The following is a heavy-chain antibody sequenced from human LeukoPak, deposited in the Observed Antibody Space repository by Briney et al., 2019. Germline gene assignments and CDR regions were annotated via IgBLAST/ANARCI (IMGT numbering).Heavy chain of an antibody. CDR2: IRNDGSNK. J-gene: IGHJ6*03. D-gene: IGHD2-2*01. CDR1: RVALRSYG. V-gene: IGHV3-30*02. Sequence: GGSLRLSCAEPRVALRSYGMNWVGEAPGKGLEWVAFIRNDGSNKDYADSVKGRFTISRDNFKNPLYLQMHSLRAEDTAVYYCAKAARYCSSTSCYYYYYMDVWGKGTTVTVSS. CDR3: AKAARYCSSTSCYYYYYMDV.